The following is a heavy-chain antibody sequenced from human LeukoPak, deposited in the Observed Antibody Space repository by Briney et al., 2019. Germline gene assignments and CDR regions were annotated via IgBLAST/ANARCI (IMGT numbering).Heavy chain of an antibody. V-gene: IGHV3-48*03. CDR2: ISSSGSTI. CDR3: ARVSPLYLYGVD. CDR1: GFTISSYE. D-gene: IGHD4-17*01. Sequence: PGGSLRLSCAASGFTISSYEMNWVRQAPGKGLEWVSYISSSGSTIYYADSVKGRFTISRDNAKNSLYLQMNSLRAEDTAVYYCARVSPLYLYGVDWGQRTLVTVSS. J-gene: IGHJ4*02.